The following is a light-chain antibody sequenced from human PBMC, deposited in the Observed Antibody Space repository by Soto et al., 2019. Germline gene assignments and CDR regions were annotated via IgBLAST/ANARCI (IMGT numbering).Light chain of an antibody. CDR1: NVGSKS. CDR2: DDS. V-gene: IGLV3-21*02. CDR3: QMWDSSSDHRV. J-gene: IGLJ3*02. Sequence: SYELAQPPSVSVAPGQTASITCGGKNVGSKSVHWYQQRPGQAPVVVVYDDSVRPSGISERFSGSNSGNTATLTISRVEAGDEADYYCQMWDSSSDHRVFGGGTKLTVL.